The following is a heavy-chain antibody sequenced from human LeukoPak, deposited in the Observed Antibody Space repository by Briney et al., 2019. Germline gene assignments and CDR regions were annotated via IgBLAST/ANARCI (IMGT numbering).Heavy chain of an antibody. J-gene: IGHJ4*02. CDR3: ARDSHGSYYFDY. D-gene: IGHD1-26*01. CDR2: ISGSGGST. V-gene: IGHV3-23*01. CDR1: GFTFSSYA. Sequence: GGSLRLSCAASGFTFSSYAMSWVRQAPGKGLEWVSAISGSGGSTYYADSVKGRFTISRDNSKNTLYLQMNSLRAEDTAVYYCARDSHGSYYFDYWGQGTLVTVSS.